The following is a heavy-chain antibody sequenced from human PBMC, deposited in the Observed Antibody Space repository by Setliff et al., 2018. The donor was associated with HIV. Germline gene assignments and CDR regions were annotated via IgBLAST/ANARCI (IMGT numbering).Heavy chain of an antibody. J-gene: IGHJ6*03. Sequence: ASVKVSCKASGYTFTTYGITWVRQAPGQGLEWMGWIGTDNGNTNYAQKFQGRVTMTTDTSTSTVYMELGSLISDDTAVYYCAREGLWFGDRGYYMDVWGTGTAVT. CDR3: AREGLWFGDRGYYMDV. CDR1: GYTFTTYG. V-gene: IGHV1-18*01. D-gene: IGHD3-10*01. CDR2: IGTDNGNT.